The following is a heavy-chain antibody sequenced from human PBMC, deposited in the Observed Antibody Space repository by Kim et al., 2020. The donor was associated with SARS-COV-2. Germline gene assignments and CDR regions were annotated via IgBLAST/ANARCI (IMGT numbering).Heavy chain of an antibody. CDR3: ARVAGRADLSDAFDI. J-gene: IGHJ3*02. Sequence: SETLSLTCTVSGGSISSYYWSWIRQPPGKGLEWIGYIYYSGSTNYNPSLKSRVTISVDTSKNQFSLKLSSVTAADTAVYYCARVAGRADLSDAFDIWGQGTMVTVSS. CDR1: GGSISSYY. CDR2: IYYSGST. V-gene: IGHV4-59*01.